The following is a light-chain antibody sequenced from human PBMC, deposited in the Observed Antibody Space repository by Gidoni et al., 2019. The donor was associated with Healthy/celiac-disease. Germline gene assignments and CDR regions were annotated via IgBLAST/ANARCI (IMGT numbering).Light chain of an antibody. V-gene: IGKV1-5*03. Sequence: DIQMTQSPSTLSASVGDRVTITCRASQSISSWLAWYQQKPGKAPKLLIYKASSLESGVPSRFSGSGSGTEFTLNISSLQPDDFATYYCQQYNSYSRTFGQXTKVEIK. CDR3: QQYNSYSRT. CDR1: QSISSW. J-gene: IGKJ1*01. CDR2: KAS.